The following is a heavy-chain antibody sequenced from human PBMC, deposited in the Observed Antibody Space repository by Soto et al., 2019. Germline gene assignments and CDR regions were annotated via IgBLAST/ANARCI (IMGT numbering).Heavy chain of an antibody. V-gene: IGHV3-23*01. CDR1: GFTFTDYA. D-gene: IGHD6-13*01. Sequence: GGSLRLSCAASGFTFTDYALSWVRQAPGKGLEWVATISGIGGSTYLADSVKGRLSISRDNSKNTVSLLMNSLRAEDTAVYFCAIGSSGYISSWYYFDYWGRGTLVTVSS. CDR3: AIGSSGYISSWYYFDY. CDR2: ISGIGGST. J-gene: IGHJ4*02.